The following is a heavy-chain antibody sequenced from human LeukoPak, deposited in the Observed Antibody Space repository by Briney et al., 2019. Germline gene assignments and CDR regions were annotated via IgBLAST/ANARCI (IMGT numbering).Heavy chain of an antibody. CDR1: SDTIGGSSYY. CDR2: IYYSGRA. CDR3: ARQSLSNYYFDY. J-gene: IGHJ4*02. Sequence: SETLSLTCNVSSDTIGGSSYYWGWIRQPPGKGLEFIVRIYYSGRAYYNPSLKSRVTVSIDTPKKQSYLNLRSVTAADTAVYFCARQSLSNYYFDYWGQGTLVTVSS. V-gene: IGHV4-39*01. D-gene: IGHD4-11*01.